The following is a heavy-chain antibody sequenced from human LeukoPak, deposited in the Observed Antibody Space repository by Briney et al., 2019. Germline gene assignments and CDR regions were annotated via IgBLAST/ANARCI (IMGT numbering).Heavy chain of an antibody. D-gene: IGHD2-2*01. V-gene: IGHV1-2*02. Sequence: ASVKVSCKASGYTFTGYYMHWVRQAPGQGLEWMGWINPNSGGTNYAQKFQGRVTMTRDTSTSTVYMELSSLRSEDTAVYYCARDRDVRSTSGWFDPWGQGTLVTVSS. CDR1: GYTFTGYY. J-gene: IGHJ5*02. CDR2: INPNSGGT. CDR3: ARDRDVRSTSGWFDP.